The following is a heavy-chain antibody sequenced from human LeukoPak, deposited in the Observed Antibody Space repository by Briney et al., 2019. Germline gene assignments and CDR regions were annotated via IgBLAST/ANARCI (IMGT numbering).Heavy chain of an antibody. CDR2: IIPIFGTA. D-gene: IGHD3-10*01. CDR3: ARVAARGVDYGSGSRDY. Sequence: GATVKVCCKASGGTFSSYAISWVRQAPGQGLEWMGGIIPIFGTANYAQKFQGRVTITADESTSTAYMELSSLRSEDTAVYYCARVAARGVDYGSGSRDYWGQGTLVTVSS. CDR1: GGTFSSYA. V-gene: IGHV1-69*13. J-gene: IGHJ4*02.